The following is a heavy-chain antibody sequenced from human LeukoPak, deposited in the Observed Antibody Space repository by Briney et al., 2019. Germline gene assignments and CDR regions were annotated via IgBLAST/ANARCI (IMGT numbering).Heavy chain of an antibody. J-gene: IGHJ5*02. CDR3: TRDRPVRGKCGISDL. V-gene: IGHV1-2*02. CDR2: MNPMSGAT. Sequence: ASVKVSCKASGYTFSDYYIHWLRQAPGQRLEWMAWMNPMSGATNYAQKFRGRVTMTRDTSISTAYMEKTSLEFDDTAIYYCTRDRPVRGKCGISDLWGPGTLVIVSS. CDR1: GYTFSDYY. D-gene: IGHD3-16*01.